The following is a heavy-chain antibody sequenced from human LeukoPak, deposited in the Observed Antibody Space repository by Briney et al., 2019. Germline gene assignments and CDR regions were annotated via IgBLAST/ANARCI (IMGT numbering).Heavy chain of an antibody. Sequence: GSLRLSCAASGFTFSSYGMHWVRQAPGKGLEWVAFMRYDGSNRNYADSVKGRFTISRDNSKNTLYLQMNSLRAEDTAVYYCAKVETTKRFDPWGQGTLVTVSS. J-gene: IGHJ5*02. CDR3: AKVETTKRFDP. V-gene: IGHV3-30*02. D-gene: IGHD4-17*01. CDR2: MRYDGSNR. CDR1: GFTFSSYG.